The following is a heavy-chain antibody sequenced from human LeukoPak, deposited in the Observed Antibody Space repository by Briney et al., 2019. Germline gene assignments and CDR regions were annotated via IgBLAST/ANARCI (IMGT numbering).Heavy chain of an antibody. D-gene: IGHD3-16*01. V-gene: IGHV3-66*01. CDR1: GFTVSSNY. Sequence: GGSLRLSCAASGFTVSSNYMSWVRQAPGKGLEWVSVIYSGGSTYYADSVKGRFTISRDNSKNTLYLQMNSLRAEDTAVYYCARALMITFGGPNDYWGQGTLVTVSS. J-gene: IGHJ4*02. CDR3: ARALMITFGGPNDY. CDR2: IYSGGST.